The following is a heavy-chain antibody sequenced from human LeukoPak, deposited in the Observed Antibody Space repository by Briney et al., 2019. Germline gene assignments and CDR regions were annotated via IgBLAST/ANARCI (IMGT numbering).Heavy chain of an antibody. D-gene: IGHD2-2*01. J-gene: IGHJ3*02. CDR2: ISSSGSTI. CDR1: GFTFSDYY. V-gene: IGHV3-11*04. CDR3: ARRTNIVVVPAAKAKAFDI. Sequence: TTGGSLRLSCAASGFTFSDYYMSWIRQAPGKGLEWVSYISSSGSTIYYADSVKGRFTISRDNAKNSLYLQMNSLRAEDTAVYYCARRTNIVVVPAAKAKAFDIWGQGTMVTVSS.